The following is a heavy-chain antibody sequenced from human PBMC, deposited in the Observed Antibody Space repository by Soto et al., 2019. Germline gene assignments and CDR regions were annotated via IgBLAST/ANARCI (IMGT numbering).Heavy chain of an antibody. V-gene: IGHV1-2*04. CDR3: ARGRHSGVAGPVYFDY. CDR2: INPNSGGT. CDR1: GYTFTGYY. Sequence: ASVKVSCKASGYTFTGYYMHWVRQAPGQGLEWMGWINPNSGGTNYAQKFQGWVTMTRDTSISTAYMELSRLRSDDTAVYYCARGRHSGVAGPVYFDYWGQGTLVTVSS. J-gene: IGHJ4*02. D-gene: IGHD6-19*01.